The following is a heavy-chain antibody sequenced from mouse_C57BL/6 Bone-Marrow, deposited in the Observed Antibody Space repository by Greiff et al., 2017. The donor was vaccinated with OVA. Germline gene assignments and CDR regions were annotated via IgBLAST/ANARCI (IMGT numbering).Heavy chain of an antibody. CDR1: GYTFTDYE. D-gene: IGHD4-1*01. V-gene: IGHV1-15*01. CDR2: IDPETGGT. J-gene: IGHJ2*01. CDR3: TRGAGTDVDY. Sequence: QVQLQQSGAELVRPGASVTLSCKASGYTFTDYEMHWVKQTPVHGLEWIGAIDPETGGTAYNQKFKGKALLTADKSSSTAYMALRSLTSEDSAVNYCTRGAGTDVDYWGQGTTLTVSS.